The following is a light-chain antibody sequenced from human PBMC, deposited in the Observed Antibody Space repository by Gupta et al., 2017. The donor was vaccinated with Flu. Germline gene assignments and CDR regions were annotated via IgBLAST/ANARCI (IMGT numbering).Light chain of an antibody. CDR1: QMISKS. V-gene: IGKV1-39*01. CDR2: SAS. J-gene: IGKJ1*01. CDR3: QQSCEKPQT. Sequence: DIQMTQSPSSLSSSVGDRVTITCRASQMISKSLHWYQQRRGKAPRLLMSSASTLQSGVPARFSGSGPGTDFTLTISSLEIEDFVIYYCQQSCEKPQTFGQGTKVEIK.